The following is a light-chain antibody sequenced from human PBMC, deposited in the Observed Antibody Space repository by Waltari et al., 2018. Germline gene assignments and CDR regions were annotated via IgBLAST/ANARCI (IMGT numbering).Light chain of an antibody. CDR3: QQYNSDSGT. CDR2: KAS. Sequence: DIQMTQSPSTLSAYVGDRVTITCRASQSISEYLAWYQQKPGTAPKLLMSKASSLESGVPSRFSGSGSGTEFTLTISSLQPDDFATYYCQQYNSDSGTFGRGTTVDVK. CDR1: QSISEY. V-gene: IGKV1-5*03. J-gene: IGKJ1*01.